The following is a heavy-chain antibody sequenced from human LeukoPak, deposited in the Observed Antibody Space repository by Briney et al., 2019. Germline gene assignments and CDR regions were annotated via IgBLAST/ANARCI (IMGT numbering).Heavy chain of an antibody. CDR1: QFTFSSYW. V-gene: IGHV3-7*01. CDR3: ATAKYYDASDI. J-gene: IGHJ3*02. D-gene: IGHD3-10*01. Sequence: GGALRLSCAASQFTFSSYWMSWVRQAPGKGREWVANIKQDGSEQNYVDSVKGRFTISRDNAKNLLYLQMDSLRIDDTAVYYCATAKYYDASDIWGQGTMVTVSS. CDR2: IKQDGSEQ.